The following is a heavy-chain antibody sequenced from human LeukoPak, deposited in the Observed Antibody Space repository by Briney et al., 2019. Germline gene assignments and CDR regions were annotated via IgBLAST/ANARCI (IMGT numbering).Heavy chain of an antibody. D-gene: IGHD2-15*01. CDR2: ISSSGSTI. Sequence: GGSLRLACAASGFTFSDYYMSWIRQAPGKGLEWVSYISSSGSTIYYADSVKGRFTISRDNAKNSLYLQMNNLRAEDTAVYYCARGPPIYCSGGSCDDYWGQGTLVTVSS. CDR1: GFTFSDYY. J-gene: IGHJ4*02. V-gene: IGHV3-11*01. CDR3: ARGPPIYCSGGSCDDY.